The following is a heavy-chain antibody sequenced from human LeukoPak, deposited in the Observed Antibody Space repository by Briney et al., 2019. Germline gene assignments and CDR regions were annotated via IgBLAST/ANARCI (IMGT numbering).Heavy chain of an antibody. J-gene: IGHJ6*02. V-gene: IGHV1-3*01. CDR1: GYTFTSYA. D-gene: IGHD3-22*01. CDR3: ASMMDDSSGYPPHYGMDV. Sequence: ASVKVSCKASGYTFTSYAMHWVRQAPGQRLEWMGWINAGNGNTKYSQKFQGRVTITRDTSASTAYMELSSLRSEDTAVYYCASMMDDSSGYPPHYGMDVWGQGTTVTVSS. CDR2: INAGNGNT.